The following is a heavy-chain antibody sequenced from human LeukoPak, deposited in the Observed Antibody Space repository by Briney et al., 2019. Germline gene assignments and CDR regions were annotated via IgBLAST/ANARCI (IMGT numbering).Heavy chain of an antibody. J-gene: IGHJ5*02. V-gene: IGHV4-30-2*01. CDR3: ARAVGSSGPYNWFDP. Sequence: TLSLETTASGRPISRSGNSWCWLRQQPRKGLEWIGYIYHSGSTYYNPSLKSRVTISVDRSKNQFSLKLSSVTAADTAVYYCARAVGSSGPYNWFDPWGQGTLVTVSS. CDR2: IYHSGST. CDR1: GRPISRSGNS. D-gene: IGHD3-22*01.